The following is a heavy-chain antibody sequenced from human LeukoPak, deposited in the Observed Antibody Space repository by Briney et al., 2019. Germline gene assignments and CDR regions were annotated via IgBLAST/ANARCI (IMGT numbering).Heavy chain of an antibody. V-gene: IGHV4-38-2*02. CDR1: GYSISSGYY. J-gene: IGHJ5*02. CDR3: ARDPVVVAATGNWFDP. D-gene: IGHD2-15*01. CDR2: IYHSGST. Sequence: SETLSLTCTVSGYSISSGYYWGWIRQPPGKGLEWIGSIYHSGSTYYNPSLKSRVTISVDTSKNRFSLKLSSVTAADTAVYYCARDPVVVAATGNWFDPWGQGTLVTVSS.